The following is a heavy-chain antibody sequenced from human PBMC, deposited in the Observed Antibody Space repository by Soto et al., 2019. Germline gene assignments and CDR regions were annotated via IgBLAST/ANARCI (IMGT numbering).Heavy chain of an antibody. V-gene: IGHV3-48*03. J-gene: IGHJ3*02. CDR2: ISSSGSTI. D-gene: IGHD5-12*01. Sequence: PGGSLRLSCAASGFTFSSYEMNWVRQTPGKGLEWVSYISSSGSTIYYADSVKGRFTISRDNAKNSLYLQMNSLRAEDTAVYYCARDVRDGYNWLYRPDHDAFDIWGQGTMVTVSS. CDR1: GFTFSSYE. CDR3: ARDVRDGYNWLYRPDHDAFDI.